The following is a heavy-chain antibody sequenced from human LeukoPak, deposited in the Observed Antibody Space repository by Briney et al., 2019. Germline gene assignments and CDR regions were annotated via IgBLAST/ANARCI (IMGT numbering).Heavy chain of an antibody. J-gene: IGHJ4*02. CDR3: ASTLLGIFDY. D-gene: IGHD7-27*01. Sequence: SETLFLTCTVSGGSISSYYWSWIRQPPGKGLEWIGYIYYSGSTNYNPSLKSRVTISVDTSKNQFSLKLSSVTAADTAVYYCASTLLGIFDYWGQGTLVTVSS. CDR1: GGSISSYY. V-gene: IGHV4-59*01. CDR2: IYYSGST.